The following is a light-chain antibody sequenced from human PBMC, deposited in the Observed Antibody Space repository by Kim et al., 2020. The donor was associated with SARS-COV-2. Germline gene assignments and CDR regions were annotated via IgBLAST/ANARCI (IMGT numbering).Light chain of an antibody. CDR1: SLRTYY. Sequence: SSELTQDPAVSVALGQTVSFTCQGDSLRTYYAGWYQQKPGQAPVLVIYGKNNRPSGIPDRFSGSSSGDTASLTITGAQPEDEADYYCNSRDSSGNLYVFG. J-gene: IGLJ1*01. CDR2: GKN. V-gene: IGLV3-19*01. CDR3: NSRDSSGNLYV.